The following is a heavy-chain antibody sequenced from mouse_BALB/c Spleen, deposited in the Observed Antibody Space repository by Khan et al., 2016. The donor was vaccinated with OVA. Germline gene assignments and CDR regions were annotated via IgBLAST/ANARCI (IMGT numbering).Heavy chain of an antibody. CDR3: ARYGDDYRYFDY. CDR1: GDSITSGY. CDR2: ISYSGST. Sequence: MQLEESGPSLVKPSQTLSLTCSVTGDSITSGYWNWIRKFPGNKLEYMGYISYSGSTYYNPSLKSRISITRDTSKNQYYLQSNSVTTEDTATYYCARYGDDYRYFDYWGQGTTLTVSS. J-gene: IGHJ2*01. V-gene: IGHV3-8*02. D-gene: IGHD2-4*01.